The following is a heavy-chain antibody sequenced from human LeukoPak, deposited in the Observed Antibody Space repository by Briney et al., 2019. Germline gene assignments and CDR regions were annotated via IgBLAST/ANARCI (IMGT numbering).Heavy chain of an antibody. CDR3: ARHCGGYDISRGRGWFDP. Sequence: PSETLSLTCTVSGGSISSSSYYWGWIRQPPGKGLEWIGSIYYSGSTYYNPSLKSRVTISVDTSKNQFSLKLSSVTAADTAVYYCARHCGGYDISRGRGWFDPWGQGTLVTVSS. CDR1: GGSISSSSYY. V-gene: IGHV4-39*01. CDR2: IYYSGST. J-gene: IGHJ5*02. D-gene: IGHD3-9*01.